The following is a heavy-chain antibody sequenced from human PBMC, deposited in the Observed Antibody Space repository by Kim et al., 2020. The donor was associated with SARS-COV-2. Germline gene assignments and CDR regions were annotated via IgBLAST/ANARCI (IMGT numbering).Heavy chain of an antibody. CDR2: IWYDGSNK. J-gene: IGHJ4*02. Sequence: GGSLRLSCAASGFTFSSYGMHWVRQAPGKGLEWVGVIWYDGSNKYYADSVKGRFTISRDNSKNTLYLQMNSLRAEDTAVYYCARDLYQGFDYWGQGTLVTVSS. CDR3: ARDLYQGFDY. CDR1: GFTFSSYG. V-gene: IGHV3-33*01. D-gene: IGHD2-2*01.